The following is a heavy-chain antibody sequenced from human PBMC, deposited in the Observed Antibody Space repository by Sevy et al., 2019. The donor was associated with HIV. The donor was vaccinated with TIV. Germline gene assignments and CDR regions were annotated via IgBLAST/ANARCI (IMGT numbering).Heavy chain of an antibody. Sequence: GGSLRLSCAASGFTFSNAWMSWVRQAPGKGLEGVGRIKGKTDGGTTHHAAPVKGRFTISRDDSKNKLYLQMNSMKTEDTAVYYCTTGTVTPYYYYGMDVWGQGTTVTVSS. J-gene: IGHJ6*02. V-gene: IGHV3-15*01. D-gene: IGHD4-17*01. CDR3: TTGTVTPYYYYGMDV. CDR2: IKGKTDGGTT. CDR1: GFTFSNAW.